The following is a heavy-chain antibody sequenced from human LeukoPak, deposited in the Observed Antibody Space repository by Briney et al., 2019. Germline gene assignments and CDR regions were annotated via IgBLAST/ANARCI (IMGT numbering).Heavy chain of an antibody. V-gene: IGHV1-46*01. J-gene: IGHJ4*02. Sequence: VSVKVSCKASGYTFTSYYMHWVRQAPGQGLEWMGIINPSGGSTSYAQKFQGRVTMTRDTSTSTVYMELSSLRSEDTAVYYCASERGPDELISSWGQGTLVTVSS. D-gene: IGHD3-10*01. CDR2: INPSGGST. CDR3: ASERGPDELISS. CDR1: GYTFTSYY.